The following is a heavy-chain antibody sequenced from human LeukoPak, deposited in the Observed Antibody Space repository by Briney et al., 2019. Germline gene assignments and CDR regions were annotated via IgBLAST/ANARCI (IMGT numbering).Heavy chain of an antibody. D-gene: IGHD3-10*01. CDR3: AKGGELWFVREIYFDY. CDR1: GFTFSSYG. Sequence: GGSLRLSCAASGFTFSSYGMHWVRQAPGKGLEWVAVISYDGSNKYYADSVKGRFTISRDNSKNTLYLQMNSLRAEDTAVYYCAKGGELWFVREIYFDYWGQGTLVTVSS. J-gene: IGHJ4*02. CDR2: ISYDGSNK. V-gene: IGHV3-30*18.